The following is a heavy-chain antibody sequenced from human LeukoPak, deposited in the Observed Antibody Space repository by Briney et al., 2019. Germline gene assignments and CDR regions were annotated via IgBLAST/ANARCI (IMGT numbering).Heavy chain of an antibody. CDR1: GYTFTGYY. CDR2: INPNSGGT. J-gene: IGHJ5*02. D-gene: IGHD5-12*01. V-gene: IGHV1-2*02. CDR3: ARVSGYDTTNWFDP. Sequence: ASVTVSCKASGYTFTGYYMHWVRPAPGQGLEWMGWINPNSGGTNFAQNFQGRLTMTRDTSISTAYMELSRLRSDDTAVYYCARVSGYDTTNWFDPWGQGTLVTVSS.